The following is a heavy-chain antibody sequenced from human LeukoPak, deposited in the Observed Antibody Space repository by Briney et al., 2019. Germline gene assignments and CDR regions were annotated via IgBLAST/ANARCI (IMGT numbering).Heavy chain of an antibody. CDR1: GGSFSGYY. D-gene: IGHD3-22*01. V-gene: IGHV4-34*01. Sequence: SETLSLTCAVYGGSFSGYYWSWIRQPPGKGLEWIGEINHSGSTNYNPSLKSRVTISVDTSKNQFSLKLSSVTAADTAVYYCARRIGYYYDSSGYPLDYWGQGTLVTVSS. CDR2: INHSGST. CDR3: ARRIGYYYDSSGYPLDY. J-gene: IGHJ4*02.